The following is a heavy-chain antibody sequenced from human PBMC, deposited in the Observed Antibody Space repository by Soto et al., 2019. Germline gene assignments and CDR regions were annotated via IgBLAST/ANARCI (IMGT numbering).Heavy chain of an antibody. J-gene: IGHJ3*01. CDR2: ISSSSSYI. V-gene: IGHV3-21*01. Sequence: PGGSLRLSCAASGFTFSSYSMNWVRQAPGKGLEWVSSISSSSSYIYYADSVKGRFTISRDNAKNSLYLQMNSLRAEDTAVYYCVRVKLGPQPLKAFDAWGQGTMVTVSS. CDR1: GFTFSSYS. D-gene: IGHD7-27*01. CDR3: VRVKLGPQPLKAFDA.